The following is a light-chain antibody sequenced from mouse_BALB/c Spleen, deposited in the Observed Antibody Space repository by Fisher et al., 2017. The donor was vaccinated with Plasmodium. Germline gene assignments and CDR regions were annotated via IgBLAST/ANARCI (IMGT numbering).Light chain of an antibody. Sequence: VLTQSTLYLPVSLGDQASISCRSSQSLVHSYGSTYLHWYVQKPGQSPKLLIYKVSNRFSGVPDRFSGSGAGADFTLKINRVETEDLGIYFCSQSTHVPLTFGSGTKLEI. CDR1: QSLVHSYGSTY. CDR2: KVS. J-gene: IGKJ4*01. CDR3: SQSTHVPLT. V-gene: IGKV1-110*01.